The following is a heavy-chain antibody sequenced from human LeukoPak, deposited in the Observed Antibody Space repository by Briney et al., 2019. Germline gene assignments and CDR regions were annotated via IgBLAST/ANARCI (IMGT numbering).Heavy chain of an antibody. CDR2: IYHSGST. Sequence: SETLSLTCTVSGDSVSSGPFYWSWIRQPPGKGLEWIGSIYHSGSTYYNPSLKSRVTISVDTSKNQFSLKLSSVTAADTAVYYCARDRVYYYYYGMDVWGKGTTVTVSS. D-gene: IGHD3-10*01. CDR1: GDSVSSGPFY. V-gene: IGHV4-38-2*02. J-gene: IGHJ6*04. CDR3: ARDRVYYYYYGMDV.